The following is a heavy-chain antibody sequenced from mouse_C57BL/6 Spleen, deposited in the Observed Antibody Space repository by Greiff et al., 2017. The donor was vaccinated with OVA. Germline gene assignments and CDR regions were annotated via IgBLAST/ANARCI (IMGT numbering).Heavy chain of an antibody. Sequence: VKLQQPGAELVKPGASVKMSCKASGYTFTSYWITWVKQRPGQGLEWIGDIYPGSGSTNYNEKFKSKATLTVDTSSSTAYMQLSSLTSEDSAVYYCARWIDYPYWYFDVWGTGTTVTVSS. CDR2: IYPGSGST. D-gene: IGHD2-4*01. J-gene: IGHJ1*03. CDR1: GYTFTSYW. V-gene: IGHV1-55*01. CDR3: ARWIDYPYWYFDV.